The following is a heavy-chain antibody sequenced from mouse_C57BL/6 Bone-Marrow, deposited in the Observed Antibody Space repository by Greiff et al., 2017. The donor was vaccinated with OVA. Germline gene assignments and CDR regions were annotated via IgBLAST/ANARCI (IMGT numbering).Heavy chain of an antibody. D-gene: IGHD1-1*01. Sequence: QVQLQQPGAELVKPGASVKMSCKASGYTFTSYWITWVKQRPGQGLEWIGDIYPGSGSTNYNEKFKSQATLTVDTSSSTAYMQLSSLTSEDSAVYDSARDYYGSRGTWFAYWGQGTLVTVSA. J-gene: IGHJ3*01. CDR2: IYPGSGST. CDR3: ARDYYGSRGTWFAY. V-gene: IGHV1-55*01. CDR1: GYTFTSYW.